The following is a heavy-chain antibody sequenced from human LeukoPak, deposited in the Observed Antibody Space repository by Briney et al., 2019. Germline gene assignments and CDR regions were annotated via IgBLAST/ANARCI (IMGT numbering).Heavy chain of an antibody. CDR1: GGSFSGYY. J-gene: IGHJ4*02. CDR2: INHSGST. CDR3: ARHVSNSPSDRFDY. D-gene: IGHD1/OR15-1a*01. Sequence: PSETLSLTCAVYGGSFSGYYWSWIRQPPGKGLEWIGEINHSGSTNYNPSLKSRVTISVDKSKNQFSLKLSSVTAADTAVYFCARHVSNSPSDRFDYWGQGTLVIVSS. V-gene: IGHV4-34*01.